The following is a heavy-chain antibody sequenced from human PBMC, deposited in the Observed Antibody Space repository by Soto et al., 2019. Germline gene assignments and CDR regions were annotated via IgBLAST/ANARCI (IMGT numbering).Heavy chain of an antibody. J-gene: IGHJ3*02. CDR1: GYTFINYY. CDR2: INPNGGRT. CDR3: AREKWLVRRNDPFDI. Sequence: QVQLVQSGAEVKKPGASVKVSCKASGYTFINYYMHWVRQAPGQGLEWMGIINPNGGRTTYAQKFQGRVTLTRDTSTNTVNMELSSLRSEDTAVYYCAREKWLVRRNDPFDIWGQGTMVTVSS. D-gene: IGHD6-19*01. V-gene: IGHV1-46*01.